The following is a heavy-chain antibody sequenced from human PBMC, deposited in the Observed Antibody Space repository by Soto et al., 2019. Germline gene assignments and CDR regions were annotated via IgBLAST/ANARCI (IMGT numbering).Heavy chain of an antibody. J-gene: IGHJ4*02. CDR1: GIEFSNYA. D-gene: IGHD6-19*01. V-gene: IGHV3-23*01. Sequence: LRLSCVASGIEFSNYAMSWVRQAPGKGLEWVSISSASGRSRYHADSVKGRFTISRDNSKNTLYLHMTNLRAEDTAVYYCAKDGNWLDVYFDVWGPGTPVTVSS. CDR3: AKDGNWLDVYFDV. CDR2: SSASGRSR.